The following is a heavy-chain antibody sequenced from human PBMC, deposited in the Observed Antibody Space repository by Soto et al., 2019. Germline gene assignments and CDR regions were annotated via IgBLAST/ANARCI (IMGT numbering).Heavy chain of an antibody. CDR2: ISSSSSTI. D-gene: IGHD1-1*01. CDR1: GFTFSSYS. Sequence: GGSQRLSCAASGFTFSSYSMNWVRQAPGKGLEWVSYISSSSSTIYYADSVKGRFTISRDNAKNSLYLQMNSLRAEDTAVYYCARDSHNWNDGYYYGMDVWGQGTTVTVSS. V-gene: IGHV3-48*01. CDR3: ARDSHNWNDGYYYGMDV. J-gene: IGHJ6*02.